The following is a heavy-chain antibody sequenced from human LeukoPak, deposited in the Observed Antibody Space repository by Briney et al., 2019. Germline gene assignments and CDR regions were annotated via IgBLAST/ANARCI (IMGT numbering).Heavy chain of an antibody. D-gene: IGHD3-9*01. J-gene: IGHJ4*02. V-gene: IGHV1-18*01. CDR3: ARDKGDILTGYYTDY. CDR1: GYTFTSYG. CDR2: ISAYNGNT. Sequence: ASVKVSCKASGYTFTSYGISWVRQAPGQGLEWMGWISAYNGNTNYAQKLQGRVTMTTDTSTSTAYMGLRSLRSDDTAVYYCARDKGDILTGYYTDYWGQGTLVTVSS.